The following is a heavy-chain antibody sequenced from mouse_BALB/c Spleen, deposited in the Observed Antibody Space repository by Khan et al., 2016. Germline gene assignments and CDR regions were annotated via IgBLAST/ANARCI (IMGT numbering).Heavy chain of an antibody. J-gene: IGHJ3*01. CDR1: GFSLTTYA. CDR3: RRGVYFGTDGAGFAY. D-gene: IGHD2-1*01. V-gene: IGHV2-5-1*01. Sequence: QVQLKQSGPSLVQPSQSLSINCIVSGFSLTTYAVHWVRQSPGKGLEWLGVIWGGGTTDYNAAFMSRLSITKDNSKSQVFFKMNSLQYDDTAIYYCRRGVYFGTDGAGFAYWGKGSRVTVST. CDR2: IWGGGTT.